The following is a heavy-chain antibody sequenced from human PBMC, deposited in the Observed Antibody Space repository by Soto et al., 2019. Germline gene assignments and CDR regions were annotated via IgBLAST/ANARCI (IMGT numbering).Heavy chain of an antibody. CDR3: ATSQTAYSYYYRMDV. CDR1: GFTFSSYA. CDR2: ISGSGGST. D-gene: IGHD1-26*01. J-gene: IGHJ6*02. V-gene: IGHV3-23*01. Sequence: QPVWSLRLSCAASGFTFSSYAMSWVRQAPGKGLEWVSAISGSGGSTYYADSVKGRFTISRDNSKNTLYLQMNSLRAEDTAVYYCATSQTAYSYYYRMDVWCQGTLVTVSS.